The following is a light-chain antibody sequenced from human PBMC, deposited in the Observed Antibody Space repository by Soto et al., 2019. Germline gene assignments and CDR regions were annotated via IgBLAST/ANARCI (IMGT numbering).Light chain of an antibody. J-gene: IGKJ5*01. CDR2: EVS. CDR1: RGLLHITGETF. V-gene: IGKV2D-29*02. Sequence: DVVMTQTPLSRSVAPGQPASFSCKSGRGLLHITGETFLFWYLQKPGQSPQLLIYEVSTRVSGVPARFSGSGSGTDFTLEISRVETDDVGIYYCMQSTQLPPTFGQGTRLEIK. CDR3: MQSTQLPPT.